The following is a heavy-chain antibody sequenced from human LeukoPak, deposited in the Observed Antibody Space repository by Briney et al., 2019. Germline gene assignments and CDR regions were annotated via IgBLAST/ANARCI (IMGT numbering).Heavy chain of an antibody. D-gene: IGHD6-6*01. CDR1: GFTFSSYA. Sequence: QSGGSLRLSRAASGFTFSSYAMSWVRQAPGKGLEWVSAISGSATNTYYADSVKGRFTISRDNSKNTLHLQMNSLRAEDTAVYYCAKDRSIAARRAFDIWGRGTMVTVSS. V-gene: IGHV3-23*01. CDR3: AKDRSIAARRAFDI. J-gene: IGHJ3*02. CDR2: ISGSATNT.